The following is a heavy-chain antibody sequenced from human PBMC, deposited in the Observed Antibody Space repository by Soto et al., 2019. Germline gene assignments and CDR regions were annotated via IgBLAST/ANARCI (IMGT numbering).Heavy chain of an antibody. Sequence: GGSLRLSCAASGFTFSNAWMSWVRQAPGKGLEWVGRIKSKTDGGTTDYAAPVKGRFTISRDDSKNTLYLQMNSLKTEDTAVYYCTTKGWGIPSRYYYYYMDVWGKGTTVTVSS. J-gene: IGHJ6*03. CDR2: IKSKTDGGTT. CDR1: GFTFSNAW. V-gene: IGHV3-15*01. D-gene: IGHD3-16*01. CDR3: TTKGWGIPSRYYYYYMDV.